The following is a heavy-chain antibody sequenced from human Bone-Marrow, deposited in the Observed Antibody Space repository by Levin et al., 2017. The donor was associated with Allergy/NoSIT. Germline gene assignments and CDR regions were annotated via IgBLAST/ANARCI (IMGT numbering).Heavy chain of an antibody. CDR2: IIPIYNTA. Sequence: SVKVSCKASGGTFNRYIISWVRQAPGQGLEWMGGIIPIYNTAKYAQKFQGRVTIIAEDSTGTGYMELSSLTSEDTAVYYCARDGLGYCSGDDCLDAFDIWGQGTMVIVSS. CDR3: ARDGLGYCSGDDCLDAFDI. V-gene: IGHV1-69*13. D-gene: IGHD2-15*01. J-gene: IGHJ3*02. CDR1: GGTFNRYI.